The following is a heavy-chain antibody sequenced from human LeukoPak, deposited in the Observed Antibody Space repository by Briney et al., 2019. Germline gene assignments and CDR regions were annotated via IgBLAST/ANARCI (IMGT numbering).Heavy chain of an antibody. CDR2: ISGSGGST. V-gene: IGHV3-23*01. CDR1: GFTFSSYA. CDR3: AGEFGPAAIT. J-gene: IGHJ5*02. Sequence: GGSLRLSCAASGFTFSSYAMSWVRQAPGKGLEWVSAISGSGGSTYYADPVKGRFTISRDNSENSLYLQMNSLRAEDTAVYYCAGEFGPAAITWGQGTLVTVSS. D-gene: IGHD2-2*01.